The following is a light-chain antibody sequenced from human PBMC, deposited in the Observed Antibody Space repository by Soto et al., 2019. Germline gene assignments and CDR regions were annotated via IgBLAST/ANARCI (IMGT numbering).Light chain of an antibody. V-gene: IGKV2-29*03. CDR1: QSLLHSDGKTY. CDR3: MQAIDIPWT. CDR2: EVS. J-gene: IGKJ1*01. Sequence: LMTQTPLSLSIIPGQTPSISCKSSQSLLHSDGKTYFYWYVQKAGQAPQPLIYEVSNRFSGVPERFSGSGSRTDFTLKISRVEADDVGIYYCMQAIDIPWTFGQGTKVEIK.